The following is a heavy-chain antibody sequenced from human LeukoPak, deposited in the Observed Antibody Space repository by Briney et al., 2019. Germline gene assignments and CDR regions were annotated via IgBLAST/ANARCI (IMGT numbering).Heavy chain of an antibody. D-gene: IGHD3-10*02. J-gene: IGHJ6*02. CDR3: ARDVRLTPASYYYGMDV. Sequence: PSETLSLTCAVSGGSISSSNWWSWVRQPPGKGLEWIGEIYHSGSTNYNPSLKSRVTISVDKSKNQFSLKLSSVTAADTAVYYCARDVRLTPASYYYGMDVWGQGTTVTVSS. V-gene: IGHV4-4*02. CDR1: GGSISSSNW. CDR2: IYHSGST.